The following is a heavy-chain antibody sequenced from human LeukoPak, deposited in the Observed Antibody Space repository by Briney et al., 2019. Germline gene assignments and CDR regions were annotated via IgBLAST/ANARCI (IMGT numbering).Heavy chain of an antibody. CDR3: TKDRRYYYRSASYPEYFQH. CDR2: IRYDGSNK. CDR1: GFTFSSCG. D-gene: IGHD3-10*01. J-gene: IGHJ1*01. Sequence: GGSLRLSCAASGFTFSSCGMHWVRQAPGKGLEGGAFIRYDGSNKYYADSVKGRFTISRDNSKNTLYLQMTSLRAEDTAVYYCTKDRRYYYRSASYPEYFQHWGQGTLVTVSS. V-gene: IGHV3-30*02.